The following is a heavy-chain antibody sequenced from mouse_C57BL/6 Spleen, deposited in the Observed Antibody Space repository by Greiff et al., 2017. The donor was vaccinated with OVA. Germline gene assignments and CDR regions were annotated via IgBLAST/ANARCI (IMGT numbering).Heavy chain of an antibody. V-gene: IGHV1-55*01. CDR2: IYPGSGST. CDR1: GYTFTSYW. CDR3: ASSYYDSWGFAY. D-gene: IGHD2-4*01. J-gene: IGHJ3*01. Sequence: QVQLQQPGAELVKPGASVKMSCKASGYTFTSYWITWVKQRPGQGLEWIGDIYPGSGSTNYNEKFKSKATLTVDTSSSTAYMQLSSLTSEDSAVYDCASSYYDSWGFAYWGQGTLVTVSA.